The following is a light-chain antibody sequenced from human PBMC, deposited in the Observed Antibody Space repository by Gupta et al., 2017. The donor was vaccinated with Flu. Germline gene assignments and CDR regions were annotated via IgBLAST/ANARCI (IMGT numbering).Light chain of an antibody. J-gene: IGKJ1*01. CDR3: QQYDNLPRT. V-gene: IGKV1-33*01. Sequence: DIQMTQSPSSLSASVGDRVTITCQASQDIRNHLNWYQQKPGKAPKLLIYDASNLETGVPSRFSGSRSGTDFIFTINSLQPEDIATYHCQQYDNLPRTFGQGTKVEIK. CDR1: QDIRNH. CDR2: DAS.